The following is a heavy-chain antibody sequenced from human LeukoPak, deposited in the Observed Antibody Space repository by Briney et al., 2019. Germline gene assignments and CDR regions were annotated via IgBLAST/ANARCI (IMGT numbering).Heavy chain of an antibody. V-gene: IGHV3-53*01. CDR3: AKGYWHGGTPFDY. D-gene: IGHD4-23*01. J-gene: IGHJ4*02. Sequence: GGSLRLSCAASGFTVSTTYMTWVRQAPGKGLEWVSIIHSGGGTDYADSVKGRFTISRDNSKNTLYLQMNSLRAEDTAVYYCAKGYWHGGTPFDYWGQGTLVTVSS. CDR1: GFTVSTTY. CDR2: IHSGGGT.